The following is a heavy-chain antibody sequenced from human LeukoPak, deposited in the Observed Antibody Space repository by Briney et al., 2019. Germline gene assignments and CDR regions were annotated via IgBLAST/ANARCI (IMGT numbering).Heavy chain of an antibody. CDR2: VKSDGSNP. CDR1: RFSFSNYW. D-gene: IGHD3-10*01. Sequence: PGGSLRLSCAASRFSFSNYWMHWVRQDPGKGLVWVSRVKSDGSNPSYADSVKGRFTISRDNAENMLYLQMNTLGAEDTAVYYCARDIVSGSGSLDYWGQGTLVTVSS. V-gene: IGHV3-74*01. J-gene: IGHJ4*02. CDR3: ARDIVSGSGSLDY.